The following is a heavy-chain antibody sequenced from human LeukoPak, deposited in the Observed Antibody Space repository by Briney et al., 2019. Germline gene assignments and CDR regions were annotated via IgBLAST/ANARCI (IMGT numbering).Heavy chain of an antibody. V-gene: IGHV4-38-2*01. Sequence: SETLSLTCAVSGYSISSGYYWARIRPPPGKGLEWIGIIYHSGSTYYNPSLKSRVTISVDTSKNQFSLKLSSVTAADTAVYYCARHIIGSYYYYYMDVWGKGTTVTVSS. J-gene: IGHJ6*03. CDR2: IYHSGST. CDR1: GYSISSGYY. CDR3: ARHIIGSYYYYYMDV. D-gene: IGHD3-10*01.